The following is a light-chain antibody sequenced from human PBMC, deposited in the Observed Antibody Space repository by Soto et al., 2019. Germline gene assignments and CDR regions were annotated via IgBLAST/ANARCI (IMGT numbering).Light chain of an antibody. Sequence: EIVLTQSPGTLSLSPGERATLSCRASQSVSSSYLAWYQQKPGQAPRLLIYGASSRATGIPDRFSGSGSGTDFTLTISRLEPEDSAVYYCQEYNYWHPITFGGGTKVDI. J-gene: IGKJ4*01. CDR1: QSVSSSY. CDR2: GAS. CDR3: QEYNYWHPIT. V-gene: IGKV3D-20*02.